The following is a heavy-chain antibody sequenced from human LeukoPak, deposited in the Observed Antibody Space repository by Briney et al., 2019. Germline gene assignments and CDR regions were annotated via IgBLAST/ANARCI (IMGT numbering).Heavy chain of an antibody. V-gene: IGHV3-30*03. CDR2: ISYDGINK. D-gene: IGHD3-10*01. Sequence: GGSLRLSCAASGFTFSSYSMNWVRQAPGKGLEWVALISYDGINKYYADSVKGRFTISRDNSKNTLYLQMNSLRAEDTAVYYCATLRVWFGDFDYWGQGTLVTVSS. CDR3: ATLRVWFGDFDY. J-gene: IGHJ4*02. CDR1: GFTFSSYS.